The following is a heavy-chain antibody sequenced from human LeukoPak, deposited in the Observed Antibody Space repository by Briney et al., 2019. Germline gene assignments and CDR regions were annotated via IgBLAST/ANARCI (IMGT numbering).Heavy chain of an antibody. J-gene: IGHJ4*02. CDR2: INHSGST. CDR1: GGSFSGYY. CDR3: ARGVRDYDILNY. Sequence: SETLSLTCAVYGGSFSGYYWSWIRQPPGKGLEWIGEINHSGSTNYNPSLKSRVTLSEDTSKNQFSLKLSSVTAADTAVYYCARGVRDYDILNYWGQGTLVTVSS. V-gene: IGHV4-34*01. D-gene: IGHD3-9*01.